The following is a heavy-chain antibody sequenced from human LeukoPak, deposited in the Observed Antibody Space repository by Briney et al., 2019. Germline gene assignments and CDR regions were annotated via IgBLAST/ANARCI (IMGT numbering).Heavy chain of an antibody. D-gene: IGHD5-12*01. V-gene: IGHV3-7*03. J-gene: IGHJ4*02. CDR3: ARGYSDYDFPRNDF. CDR2: IKQDGSEK. Sequence: GGSLRLSCAASGFTFNSYWMSWGRQAPGKGLEWVANIKQDGSEKYYVDSVKGRSTISRDNAKNSLYLQMNSLRAEDTAVYYCARGYSDYDFPRNDFWGQGTLVIVSS. CDR1: GFTFNSYW.